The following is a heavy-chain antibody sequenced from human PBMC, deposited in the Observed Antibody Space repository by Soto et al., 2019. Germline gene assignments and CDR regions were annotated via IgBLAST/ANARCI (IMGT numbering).Heavy chain of an antibody. V-gene: IGHV3-23*01. Sequence: EVQLLESGGGLVQPGGSLRLSCAGSGFTFINYAMNWVRQAPGKELEWVSSISGGGDATFFADSVRGRFTISRDNSKNTVTLQMNSLGVDDTAVYYWARKILGSTSRPNYWYFDLWGRGTLVTVSS. D-gene: IGHD2-2*01. CDR1: GFTFINYA. CDR3: ARKILGSTSRPNYWYFDL. CDR2: ISGGGDAT. J-gene: IGHJ2*01.